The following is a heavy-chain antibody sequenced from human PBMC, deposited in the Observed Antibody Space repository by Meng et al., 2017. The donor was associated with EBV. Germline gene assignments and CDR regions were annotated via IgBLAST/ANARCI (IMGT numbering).Heavy chain of an antibody. Sequence: GPLLQSWAEVLKPGASVKVSCKASGHTFNGYYMHWVRQAPGQGLEWMGRINPNSGGTNYAQNFQGRITMTRDTSIKTGYMELSRLRSDDTAVYYCARDPLWGAADGTGGMDVWGQGTTVTVSS. J-gene: IGHJ6*02. D-gene: IGHD6-13*01. CDR3: ARDPLWGAADGTGGMDV. CDR1: GHTFNGYY. V-gene: IGHV1-2*06. CDR2: INPNSGGT.